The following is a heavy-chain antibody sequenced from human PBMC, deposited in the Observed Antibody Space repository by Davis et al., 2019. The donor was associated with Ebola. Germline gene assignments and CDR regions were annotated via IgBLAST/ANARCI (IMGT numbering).Heavy chain of an antibody. D-gene: IGHD1-26*01. J-gene: IGHJ5*02. CDR3: ARAPGGRYYGWFDP. Sequence: PSETLSLTCTVSGGSISSSSYYWGWIRQPPGKGLEWIGNIYYTGSTYYSPSLKSRVIISVDTSKNQFSLKLRSVTAADTAVYYCARAPGGRYYGWFDPWGQGTLVTVSS. CDR2: IYYTGST. CDR1: GGSISSSSYY. V-gene: IGHV4-39*01.